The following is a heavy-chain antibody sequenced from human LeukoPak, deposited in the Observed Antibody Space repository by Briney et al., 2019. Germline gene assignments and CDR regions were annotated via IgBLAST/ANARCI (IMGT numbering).Heavy chain of an antibody. V-gene: IGHV3-74*01. CDR1: GFTFSSYW. CDR2: INSDGSST. J-gene: IGHJ3*02. Sequence: GGSLRLSCAASGFTFSSYWMHWVRQAPGEGLVWVSRINSDGSSTIYADSVKGRFTISRDNAKNTLYLQMNSLRAEDTAVYYCARDLLKILAYCGGDCYSLGDAFDIWGQGTMATVSS. D-gene: IGHD2-21*02. CDR3: ARDLLKILAYCGGDCYSLGDAFDI.